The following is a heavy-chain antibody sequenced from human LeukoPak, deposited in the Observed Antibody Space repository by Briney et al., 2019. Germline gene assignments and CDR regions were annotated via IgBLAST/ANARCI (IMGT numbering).Heavy chain of an antibody. D-gene: IGHD6-13*01. CDR1: GGSVRSGRYY. Sequence: LETPSPTRTVPGGSVRSGRYYSSRIPPPPREGLGWGGYICYSGSTNYNPSLKSRVTISVDTSKNQFSLKLSSVTAADTAVYYCAREYPIAAAGHFDYWGQGTLVTVSS. CDR2: ICYSGST. V-gene: IGHV4-61*01. CDR3: AREYPIAAAGHFDY. J-gene: IGHJ4*02.